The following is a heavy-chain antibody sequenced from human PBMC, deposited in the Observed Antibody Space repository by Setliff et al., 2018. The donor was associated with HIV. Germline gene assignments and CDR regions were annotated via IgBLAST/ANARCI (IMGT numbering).Heavy chain of an antibody. D-gene: IGHD1-26*01. CDR2: LFYTGST. Sequence: SETLSLTCTVSGGSISSGDYHWDWVRQPPGKGLEWIGSLFYTGSTSCNPSLKSRVTISGDTSKNQFFLNLTSVTAADTAVYYCARHRDGGTYPLDYWGQGTLVTVSS. J-gene: IGHJ4*02. CDR3: ARHRDGGTYPLDY. V-gene: IGHV4-39*07. CDR1: GGSISSGDYH.